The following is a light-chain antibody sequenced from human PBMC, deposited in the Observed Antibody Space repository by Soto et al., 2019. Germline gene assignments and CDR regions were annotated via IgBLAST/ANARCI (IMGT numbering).Light chain of an antibody. J-gene: IGKJ2*03. CDR2: DAS. CDR3: QQYSSYSYS. V-gene: IGKV1-5*01. Sequence: DIQMTQSPSTLSISVGDRVTITCRASQSIDNWLAWYQQKPGKAPKLLIYDASSLESGVPSRFSGSGSGTEFTFTISSLQPDDFATYYCQQYSSYSYSCGQGTKLEIK. CDR1: QSIDNW.